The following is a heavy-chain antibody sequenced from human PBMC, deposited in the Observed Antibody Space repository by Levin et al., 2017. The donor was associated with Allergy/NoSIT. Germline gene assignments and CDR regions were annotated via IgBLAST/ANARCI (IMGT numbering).Heavy chain of an antibody. J-gene: IGHJ4*02. Sequence: PSETLSLTCAVYGGSFSGYYWSWIRQPPGKGLEWIGEINHSGSTNYNPSLKSRVTISVDTSKNQFSLKLSSVTAADTAVYYCARGGGSRDGYQTAFFDYWGQGTLVTVSS. CDR2: INHSGST. CDR3: ARGGGSRDGYQTAFFDY. CDR1: GGSFSGYY. D-gene: IGHD5-24*01. V-gene: IGHV4-34*01.